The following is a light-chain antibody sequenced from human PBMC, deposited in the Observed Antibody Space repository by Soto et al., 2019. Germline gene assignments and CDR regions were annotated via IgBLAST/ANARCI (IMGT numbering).Light chain of an antibody. J-gene: IGKJ1*01. V-gene: IGKV3-15*01. Sequence: EIVMTQSPATLSVSPGERATLSCRASQSISSSLAWFQQRPGQAPRLLIYGASTRATGIPARFSGSGSGTEFTLTISRLQSEDFAVYYCQQYSNWRTFGQGTKVEIK. CDR3: QQYSNWRT. CDR2: GAS. CDR1: QSISSS.